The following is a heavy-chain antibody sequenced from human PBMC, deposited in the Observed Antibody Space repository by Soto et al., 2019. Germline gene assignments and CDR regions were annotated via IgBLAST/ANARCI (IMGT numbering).Heavy chain of an antibody. D-gene: IGHD3-16*01. Sequence: GGSLRLSCAASGFTFSSYSMHWVRQAPGKGLEWVAVISYDGSNKYYADSVKGRFTISRDNSKNTLYLQMNSLRAEDTAVYYCARDWAPPDYWGQGTLVTVSS. V-gene: IGHV3-30-3*01. CDR2: ISYDGSNK. J-gene: IGHJ4*02. CDR3: ARDWAPPDY. CDR1: GFTFSSYS.